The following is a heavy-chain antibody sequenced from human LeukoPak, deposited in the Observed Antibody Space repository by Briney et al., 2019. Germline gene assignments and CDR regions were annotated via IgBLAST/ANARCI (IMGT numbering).Heavy chain of an antibody. CDR2: IYGSGST. CDR1: GDSLSSHY. V-gene: IGHV4-59*08. J-gene: IGHJ4*02. D-gene: IGHD6-19*01. CDR3: ARNVGWYSHDS. Sequence: SEALSLTCTVSGDSLSSHYWSWIRQPPGKGLGWIGYIYGSGSTHYDPSLRSRVTISEDTSKNQFSLKLTSVTAADTAVYYCARNVGWYSHDSWGQGTLVTVSS.